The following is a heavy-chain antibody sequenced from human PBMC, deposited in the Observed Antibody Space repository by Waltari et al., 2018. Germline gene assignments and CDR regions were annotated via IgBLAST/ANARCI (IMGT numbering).Heavy chain of an antibody. CDR2: INHSGST. J-gene: IGHJ4*02. Sequence: QVQLQQWGAGLLKPSETLSLTCAVYGGSFSGYYWSWIRPPPGKGLEWIGEINHSGSTNYNPSLKSRVTISVDTSKNQFSLKLSSVTAADTAVYYCARGPEWLLSYYFDYWGQGTLVTVSS. V-gene: IGHV4-34*01. CDR3: ARGPEWLLSYYFDY. D-gene: IGHD3-3*01. CDR1: GGSFSGYY.